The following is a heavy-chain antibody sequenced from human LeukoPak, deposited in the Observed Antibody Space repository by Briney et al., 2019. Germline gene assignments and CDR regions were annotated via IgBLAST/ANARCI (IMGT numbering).Heavy chain of an antibody. D-gene: IGHD3-9*01. Sequence: QPGGSLRLSCAASGFTFSSYGMHWVRQAPGKGLEWVAFMRYDGSNRNYADSVKGRFTISRDNSKNTLYLQMNSLRAEDTAVYYCAKGVKVPLLRYFSYYMDVWGKGTTVTISS. V-gene: IGHV3-30*02. J-gene: IGHJ6*03. CDR1: GFTFSSYG. CDR3: AKGVKVPLLRYFSYYMDV. CDR2: MRYDGSNR.